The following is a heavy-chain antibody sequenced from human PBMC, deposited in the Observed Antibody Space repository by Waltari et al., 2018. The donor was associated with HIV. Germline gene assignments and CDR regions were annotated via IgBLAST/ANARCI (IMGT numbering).Heavy chain of an antibody. CDR3: ATPAAKGTWFAS. Sequence: QVRLVQSGDEVRKSGSSVKISCEAFGVTSNTLPVTWVRQAPGEGLEWGGGLEWMGRSLPILGAPAYSQRLRGRVTLSADTATNTAFLQLSSLRSDDTAVYYCATPAAKGTWFASWGKGSQIIVSS. D-gene: IGHD3-10*01. CDR2: SLPILGAP. J-gene: IGHJ5*01. CDR1: GVTSNTLP. V-gene: IGHV1-69*08.